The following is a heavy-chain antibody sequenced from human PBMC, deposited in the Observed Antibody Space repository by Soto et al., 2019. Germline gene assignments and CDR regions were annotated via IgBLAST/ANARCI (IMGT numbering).Heavy chain of an antibody. CDR1: GGSVISVSYY. Sequence: QVQLQESGPGLVKPSETLSLTCTVSGGSVISVSYYWSWIRQPPGKGLEWIGYMYYSGSTNYNPSLKSRVTISLDTSKNQFSLKLSSVTAADTAVYFCARTRDFWSGNDAFDIWGQGTMDTVSS. CDR3: ARTRDFWSGNDAFDI. D-gene: IGHD3-3*01. J-gene: IGHJ3*02. CDR2: MYYSGST. V-gene: IGHV4-61*01.